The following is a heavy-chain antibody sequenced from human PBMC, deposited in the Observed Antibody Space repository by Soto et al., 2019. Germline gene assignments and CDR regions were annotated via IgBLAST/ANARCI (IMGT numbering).Heavy chain of an antibody. CDR3: AIRASYYDSSGYFDY. CDR1: GCTFSSYW. CDR2: INSDGSST. D-gene: IGHD3-22*01. V-gene: IGHV3-74*01. Sequence: PGGSLRLCCAASGCTFSSYWMHWVRQAPGKGLVWVSRINSDGSSTSYADSVKGRFTISRDNAKNTLYLQMNSLRAEDTAVYYCAIRASYYDSSGYFDYWGQGTLVTVS. J-gene: IGHJ4*02.